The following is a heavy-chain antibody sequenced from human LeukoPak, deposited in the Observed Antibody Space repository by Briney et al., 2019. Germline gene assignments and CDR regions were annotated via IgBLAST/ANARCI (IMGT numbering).Heavy chain of an antibody. V-gene: IGHV3-66*02. J-gene: IGHJ4*02. CDR3: ASSGYCSGGSCYSSFDY. CDR1: GFTLSSNY. D-gene: IGHD2-15*01. CDR2: IYSGGST. Sequence: GGSLRLSCAASGFTLSSNYMSWVRQAPGKGLEWVSVIYSGGSTYYADSVKGRFTISRDNSKNTLYLQMNSLRAEDTAVYYCASSGYCSGGSCYSSFDYWGQGTLVTVSS.